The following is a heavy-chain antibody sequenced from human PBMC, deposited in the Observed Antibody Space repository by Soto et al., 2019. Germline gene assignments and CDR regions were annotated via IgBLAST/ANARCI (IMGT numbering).Heavy chain of an antibody. D-gene: IGHD2-2*01. CDR3: ASRYCPSSSCNWIGNY. CDR2: IYNNGNT. V-gene: IGHV4-39*02. J-gene: IGHJ4*02. Sequence: SETLSLTCNVSGGAISSSGYYWGWIRQPPRKGLEWIGSIYNNGNTYHSPSLKSRVTISVDTSKNHFSLKVSSVTAADTAIFYCASRYCPSSSCNWIGNYWGQGTLVTVSS. CDR1: GGAISSSGYY.